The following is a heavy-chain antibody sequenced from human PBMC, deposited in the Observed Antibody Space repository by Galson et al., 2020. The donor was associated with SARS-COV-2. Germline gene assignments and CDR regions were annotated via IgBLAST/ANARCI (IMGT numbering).Heavy chain of an antibody. J-gene: IGHJ4*02. Sequence: SETLSLTCAVSGGSISSGGYSWSWIRQPPGKGLEWIGYIYHSGSTYYNPSLKSRVTISVDRSKNQFSLKLSSVTAADTAVYYCARSSGSYYLCDYWGQGTLVTVSS. D-gene: IGHD3-10*01. V-gene: IGHV4-30-2*01. CDR3: ARSSGSYYLCDY. CDR2: IYHSGST. CDR1: GGSISSGGYS.